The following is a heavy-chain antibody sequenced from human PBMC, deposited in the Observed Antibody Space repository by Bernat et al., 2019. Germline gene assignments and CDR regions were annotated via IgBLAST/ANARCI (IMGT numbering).Heavy chain of an antibody. J-gene: IGHJ4*02. CDR2: IDPSDAYT. D-gene: IGHD6-19*01. V-gene: IGHV5-10-1*03. CDR1: GYRFTSYW. Sequence: EVQLVQSGAEVKKPGESLRISCKGSGYRFTSYWISWVRQMPGEGLEWMGTIDPSDAYTNYSPSFQGHVTISADKSISTAYLQWSSLKASDTAMYYCARRIAVAGKVDYWGQGTLVTVSS. CDR3: ARRIAVAGKVDY.